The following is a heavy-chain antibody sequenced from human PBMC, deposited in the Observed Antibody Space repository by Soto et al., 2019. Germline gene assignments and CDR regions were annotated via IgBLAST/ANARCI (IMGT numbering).Heavy chain of an antibody. Sequence: LRLSCAASGFTFSSYGMHWVRQAPGKGLEWVAVISYDGSNKYYADSVKGRFTISRDNSKNTLYLQMNSLRAEDTAVYYCAKDVEALARVGGMDVWGQGTTVTVSS. CDR3: AKDVEALARVGGMDV. V-gene: IGHV3-30*18. CDR2: ISYDGSNK. J-gene: IGHJ6*02. D-gene: IGHD6-6*01. CDR1: GFTFSSYG.